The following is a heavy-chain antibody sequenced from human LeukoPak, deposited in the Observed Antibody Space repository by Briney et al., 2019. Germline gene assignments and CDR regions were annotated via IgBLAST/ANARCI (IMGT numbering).Heavy chain of an antibody. Sequence: SETLSLTCTVSGGSISSGSYYWGWIRQPPGKGLEWIGSIYYSGSTYYNPSLKSRVTISVDTSKNQFSLKLSSVTAADTAVYYCARQRAKYSSGWYYFDYWGQGTLVTVSS. CDR3: ARQRAKYSSGWYYFDY. CDR1: GGSISSGSYY. J-gene: IGHJ4*02. V-gene: IGHV4-39*01. CDR2: IYYSGST. D-gene: IGHD6-19*01.